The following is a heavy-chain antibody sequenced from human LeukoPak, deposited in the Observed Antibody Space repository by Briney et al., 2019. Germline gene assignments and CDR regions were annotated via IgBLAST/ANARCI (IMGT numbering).Heavy chain of an antibody. V-gene: IGHV3-30*01. CDR3: ARDHYSNYVFTPYCYYMDV. Sequence: PGRSLRLSCAASGFTFSSYAMHWVRQAPGKGLEWVAVISYDGSNKYYADSVKGRFTISRDNSKNTLYLQMNSLRAEDTAVYYCARDHYSNYVFTPYCYYMDVWGKGTTVTVSS. D-gene: IGHD4-11*01. CDR1: GFTFSSYA. CDR2: ISYDGSNK. J-gene: IGHJ6*03.